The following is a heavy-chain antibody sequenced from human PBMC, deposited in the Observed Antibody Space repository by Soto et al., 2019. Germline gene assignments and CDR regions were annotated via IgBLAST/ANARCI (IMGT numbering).Heavy chain of an antibody. V-gene: IGHV1-18*01. J-gene: IGHJ6*02. D-gene: IGHD3-10*01. CDR2: ISDYNGNT. CDR1: GYTFSSYG. CDR3: ASEFFYSGSGTYSPPRFYGMDV. Sequence: SVKVSCKASGYTFSSYGISWARQAPGQGREWMGWISDYNGNTQYAQKFLGRVFMTTDTATSTAYMELRGLRSDDSAVYFCASEFFYSGSGTYSPPRFYGMDVWGQGTTVTVSS.